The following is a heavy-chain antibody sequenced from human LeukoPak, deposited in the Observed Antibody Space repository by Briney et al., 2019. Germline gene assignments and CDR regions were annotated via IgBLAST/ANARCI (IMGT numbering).Heavy chain of an antibody. D-gene: IGHD2-8*01. CDR3: AREGGRYCTNGVCYRFDY. Sequence: SETLSLTCTVSGGSISSGDYYWSWIRQPPGKGLEWIGYIYYSGSTYYKPSLKSRVTISVDTSKNQFSLKLSSVTAADTAVYYCAREGGRYCTNGVCYRFDYWGQGTLVTVSS. V-gene: IGHV4-30-4*08. J-gene: IGHJ4*02. CDR1: GGSISSGDYY. CDR2: IYYSGST.